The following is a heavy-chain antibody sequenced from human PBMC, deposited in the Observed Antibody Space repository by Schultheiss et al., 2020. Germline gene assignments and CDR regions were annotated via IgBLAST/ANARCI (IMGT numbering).Heavy chain of an antibody. CDR2: IHPSGGSR. V-gene: IGHV1-46*01. CDR3: ARVACSGENCYSANFFDY. D-gene: IGHD2-15*01. J-gene: IGHJ4*01. Sequence: ASVKVSCKASGYTFTNYYIHWVRQAPGQGLEWMGIIHPSGGSRTFAQKFQGRVTLTRDTSTSTVYMELSSLRSEDTAVYYCARVACSGENCYSANFFDYWGQNPGHRLL. CDR1: GYTFTNYY.